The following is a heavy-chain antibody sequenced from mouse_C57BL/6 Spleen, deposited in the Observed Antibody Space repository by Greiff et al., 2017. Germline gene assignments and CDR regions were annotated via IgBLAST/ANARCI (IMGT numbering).Heavy chain of an antibody. Sequence: VQLQQSGPELVKPGASVKIPCKASGYTFTDYNMDWVKQSHGKSLEWIGDINPNNGGTIYNQKFKGKATLTVDKSSSTAYMELRSLTSEDTAVYYCARFSNLLYWYFDVWGTGTTVTVSS. CDR2: INPNNGGT. J-gene: IGHJ1*03. CDR1: GYTFTDYN. V-gene: IGHV1-18*01. CDR3: ARFSNLLYWYFDV. D-gene: IGHD2-5*01.